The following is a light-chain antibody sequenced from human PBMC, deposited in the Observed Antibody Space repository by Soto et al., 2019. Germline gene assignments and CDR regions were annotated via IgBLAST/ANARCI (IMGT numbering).Light chain of an antibody. V-gene: IGKV3-15*01. CDR1: QCFXSY. Sequence: EMVLTQSPCTLSLSPGDRATLTCRASQCFXSYFDCDQLKPGQAPRLLTYGAASTVRGCPARFSGSGSGTDFTLTSSSMQYYDFAGYYLQQYENRPWTFGQGTKVDI. CDR2: GAA. J-gene: IGKJ1*01. CDR3: QQYENRPWT.